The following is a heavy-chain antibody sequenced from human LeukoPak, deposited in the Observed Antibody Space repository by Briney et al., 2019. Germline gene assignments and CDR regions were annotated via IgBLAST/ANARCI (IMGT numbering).Heavy chain of an antibody. D-gene: IGHD3-22*01. CDR2: INPNSGGT. Sequence: ASVKVSCKASGYTFTGYYMHWVRQAPGQGLEWMGWINPNSGGTNYAQKFQGRVTMTRDMSTSTVYMELSSLRSEDTAVYYCARGDYYYDSSGYFDYWGQGTLVTVSS. J-gene: IGHJ4*02. V-gene: IGHV1-2*02. CDR3: ARGDYYYDSSGYFDY. CDR1: GYTFTGYY.